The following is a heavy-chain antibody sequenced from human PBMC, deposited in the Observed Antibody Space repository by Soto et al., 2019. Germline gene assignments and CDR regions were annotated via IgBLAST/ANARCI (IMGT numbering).Heavy chain of an antibody. CDR2: IRSKAYGGTT. CDR3: TRDVMVRGVITFYYYGMDV. D-gene: IGHD3-10*01. CDR1: GFTFGDYA. J-gene: IGHJ6*02. V-gene: IGHV3-49*04. Sequence: SLRLSCTASGFTFGDYAMSWVRQAPGKGLEWVGFIRSKAYGGTTEYAASVKGRFTISRDDSKSIAYLQMKSLKTEDTAVYYCTRDVMVRGVITFYYYGMDVWGQGTTVTVSS.